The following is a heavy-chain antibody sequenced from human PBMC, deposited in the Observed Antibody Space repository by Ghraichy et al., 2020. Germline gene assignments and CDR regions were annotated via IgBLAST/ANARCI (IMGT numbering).Heavy chain of an antibody. J-gene: IGHJ6*02. D-gene: IGHD4-11*01. CDR3: ARGNYYSNSLTYYYYYGMDV. V-gene: IGHV4-61*02. CDR1: GDSFSSSSYY. Sequence: SETLSLTCTVSGDSFSSSSYYWSWIRQPAGKGLEWIGRIYTSGSTNYNPSLKSRVTISVDTSKNQFSLKLSSVTAADTAVYYCARGNYYSNSLTYYYYYGMDVWGQGTTVTVSS. CDR2: IYTSGST.